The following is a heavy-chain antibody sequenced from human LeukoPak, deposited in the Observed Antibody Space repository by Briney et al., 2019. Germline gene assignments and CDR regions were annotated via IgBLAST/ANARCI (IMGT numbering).Heavy chain of an antibody. CDR3: AREFSRPDCSGGSCYEMVDS. CDR2: ISSSSSTK. CDR1: GLTFSTYI. D-gene: IGHD2-15*01. Sequence: SGGSLRLSCAASGLTFSTYIMNWVRQAPGKGLEWVSYISSSSSTKYYADSVKGRFTISRDNAKNSLYLQMNSLRAEDTAVYYCAREFSRPDCSGGSCYEMVDSWGQGTLVTVSS. V-gene: IGHV3-48*01. J-gene: IGHJ4*02.